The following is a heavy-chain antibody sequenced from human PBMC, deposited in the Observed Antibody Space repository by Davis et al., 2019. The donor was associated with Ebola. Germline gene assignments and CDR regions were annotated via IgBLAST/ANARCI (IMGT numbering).Heavy chain of an antibody. J-gene: IGHJ6*02. Sequence: ESLKIPCAAPGFTFSSYAMSWVRQAPGKGPEWVSAISGSGGSTYYADSVKGRFTISRDNSKNTLYLQMNSLRAEDTAVYYCAKVQSYDFWSGYNYYYYYGMDVWGQGTTVTVSS. CDR2: ISGSGGST. D-gene: IGHD3-3*01. CDR1: GFTFSSYA. CDR3: AKVQSYDFWSGYNYYYYYGMDV. V-gene: IGHV3-23*01.